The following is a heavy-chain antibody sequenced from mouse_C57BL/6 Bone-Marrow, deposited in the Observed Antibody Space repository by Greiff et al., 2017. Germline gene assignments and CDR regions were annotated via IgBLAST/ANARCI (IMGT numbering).Heavy chain of an antibody. CDR1: GFTFSDYY. CDR2: INYDGSST. Sequence: EVHLVESEGGLVQPGSSMKLSCTASGFTFSDYYMAWVRQVPEKGLEWVANINYDGSSTYYLDSLKSRFIISRDNAKNILYLQMSSLKSEDTATYYCAREANYDYDDYFDYWGQGTTLTVSS. D-gene: IGHD2-4*01. J-gene: IGHJ2*01. V-gene: IGHV5-16*01. CDR3: AREANYDYDDYFDY.